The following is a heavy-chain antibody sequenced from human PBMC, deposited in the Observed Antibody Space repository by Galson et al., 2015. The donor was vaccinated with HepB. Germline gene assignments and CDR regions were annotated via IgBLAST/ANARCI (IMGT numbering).Heavy chain of an antibody. CDR3: ARELLD. J-gene: IGHJ4*02. V-gene: IGHV4-34*01. D-gene: IGHD1-7*01. CDR2: MHHSGSS. Sequence: ETLSLTCAVYGGSVNSFYWSWIRQSPEKGLEWIGEMHHSGSSTYNPSLGGRVTISVDTSKNEFSLTLKSVTAADTAVYYCARELLDWGQGTLVTVSS. CDR1: GGSVNSFY.